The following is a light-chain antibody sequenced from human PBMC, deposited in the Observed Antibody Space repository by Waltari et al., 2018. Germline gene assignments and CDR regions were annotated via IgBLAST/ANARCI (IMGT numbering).Light chain of an antibody. CDR3: TSQTLDGVVL. CDR1: GSAIDDSDF. V-gene: IGLV2-14*03. J-gene: IGLJ3*02. Sequence: QSALTQPASVSGSPGQSITISCTGIGSAIDDSDFVSWYQHHPGKGPRVIIYDVTNPAPGISYSFSASQSCHPALLAIPGVPPGDRGEYYCTSQTLDGVVLFGGGTQVTVL. CDR2: DVT.